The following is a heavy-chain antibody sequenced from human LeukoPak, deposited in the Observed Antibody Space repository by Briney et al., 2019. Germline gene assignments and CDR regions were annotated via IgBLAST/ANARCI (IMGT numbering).Heavy chain of an antibody. CDR2: IYYSGST. V-gene: IGHV4-59*01. D-gene: IGHD3-10*01. CDR1: GGSISSYY. CDR3: ARVRPYGSGSFTRYYFDY. J-gene: IGHJ4*02. Sequence: SETLSLTCTVSGGSISSYYWSWIRQPPGKGLEGIGYIYYSGSTNYNPSLKSRVTISVDTSKNQFSLKLSSVTAADTAVYYCARVRPYGSGSFTRYYFDYWGQGTLVTVSS.